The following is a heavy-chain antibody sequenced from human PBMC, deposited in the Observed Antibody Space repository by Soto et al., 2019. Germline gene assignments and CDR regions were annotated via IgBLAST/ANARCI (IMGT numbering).Heavy chain of an antibody. CDR3: AKDTAYGGGFDY. D-gene: IGHD3-16*01. CDR2: ISYDGSNK. Sequence: QVQLVESGGGVVQPGRSLRLSCAASGFTFGSYGMHWVRQAPGMGLEWVAVISYDGSNKYYADSVKGRFTISRDNSKNTLYLQMNSMRAEDTAVYYCAKDTAYGGGFDYWGQATLVNVSS. J-gene: IGHJ4*02. V-gene: IGHV3-30*18. CDR1: GFTFGSYG.